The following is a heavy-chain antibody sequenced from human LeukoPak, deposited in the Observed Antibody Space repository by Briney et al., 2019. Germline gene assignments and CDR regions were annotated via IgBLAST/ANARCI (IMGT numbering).Heavy chain of an antibody. J-gene: IGHJ4*02. CDR1: VYTFTYHY. Sequence: ASVKVSSKASVYTFTYHYIHLVRQAPGQRLEWMGIINPSNGDTNYAQRFQGRVTMTRDTSTSTVYMELSSLDSEDTAVYYCARESDVGKDFDCWGQGTLVTVSS. CDR2: INPSNGDT. D-gene: IGHD1-1*01. V-gene: IGHV1-46*01. CDR3: ARESDVGKDFDC.